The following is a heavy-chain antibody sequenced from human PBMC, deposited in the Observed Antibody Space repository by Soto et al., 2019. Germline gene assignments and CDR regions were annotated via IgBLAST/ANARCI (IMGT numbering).Heavy chain of an antibody. D-gene: IGHD3-3*01. CDR2: ISSGGTTI. Sequence: PGGSLRLSCAASGFTFSSYEMNWVRQAPGKGLEWVSYISSGGTTIYYADSVKGRFTISRDNAKNSLDLQMSSLRADDTAIYYCARALDFWSGYLSDWGQGTLVTVSS. CDR3: ARALDFWSGYLSD. J-gene: IGHJ4*02. CDR1: GFTFSSYE. V-gene: IGHV3-48*03.